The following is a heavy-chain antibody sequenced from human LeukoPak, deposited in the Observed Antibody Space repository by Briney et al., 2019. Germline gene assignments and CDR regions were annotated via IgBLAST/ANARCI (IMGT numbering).Heavy chain of an antibody. J-gene: IGHJ1*01. D-gene: IGHD5-18*01. V-gene: IGHV4-4*02. CDR3: ALRVDTAMITRRAEYFQH. CDR1: GGSISSSNW. CDR2: IYYSGST. Sequence: PSGTLSLTCAVSGGSISSSNWWSWVRQPPGKGLEWIGTIYYSGSTYYNPSLKSRVTISVDTSKKQFSLKLSSVTAADTAVYYCALRVDTAMITRRAEYFQHWGQGTLVTVSS.